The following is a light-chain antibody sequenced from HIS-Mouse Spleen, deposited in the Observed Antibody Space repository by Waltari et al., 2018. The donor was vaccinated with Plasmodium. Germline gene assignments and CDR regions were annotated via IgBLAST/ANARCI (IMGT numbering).Light chain of an antibody. CDR2: DDS. CDR1: NIGRKR. V-gene: IGLV3-21*02. J-gene: IGLJ2*01. Sequence: SYVLTTPPSVSVAPGQTARITCGGNNIGRKRVHWYQQKPGQAPVLVVYDDSGRPSGIPERFSGSNSGNTATLTISRVEAGDEADYYCQVWDSSSDHVVFGGGTKLTVL. CDR3: QVWDSSSDHVV.